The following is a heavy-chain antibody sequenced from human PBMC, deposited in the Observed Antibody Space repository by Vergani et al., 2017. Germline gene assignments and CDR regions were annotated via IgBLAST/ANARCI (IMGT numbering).Heavy chain of an antibody. CDR2: INPNSGGT. Sequence: QVQLVQSGAEVKKPGASVKVSCKASGYTFTGYYMHWVRQAPGQGLEWMGWINPNSGGTNYAQKFQGRVTMTRDTSISTAYMELSRLGSDDTAVYYCARDYSEDTAMAHADYWGQGTLVTVSS. CDR1: GYTFTGYY. D-gene: IGHD5-18*01. J-gene: IGHJ4*02. V-gene: IGHV1-2*02. CDR3: ARDYSEDTAMAHADY.